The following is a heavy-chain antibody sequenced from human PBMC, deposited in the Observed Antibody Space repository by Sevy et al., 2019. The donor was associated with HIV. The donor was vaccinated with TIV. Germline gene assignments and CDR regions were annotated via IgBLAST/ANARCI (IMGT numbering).Heavy chain of an antibody. CDR1: GFTFSSYG. V-gene: IGHV3-30*18. CDR2: ISYDGSNK. J-gene: IGHJ6*02. CDR3: AKDPSGYCSSTSCYTHYYGMDV. D-gene: IGHD2-2*02. Sequence: GGSLRLSCAASGFTFSSYGMHWVRQAPGKGLEWVAVISYDGSNKYYADSVKGRFTISRDNSKNTLYLQMNSLRAEDTAVYYCAKDPSGYCSSTSCYTHYYGMDVWGQGTTVTVSS.